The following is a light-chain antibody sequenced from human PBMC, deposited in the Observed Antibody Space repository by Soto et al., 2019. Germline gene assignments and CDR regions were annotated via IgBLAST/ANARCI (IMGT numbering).Light chain of an antibody. V-gene: IGLV2-23*02. CDR2: EVS. J-gene: IGLJ2*01. CDR1: SSDVGSYNL. CDR3: CSYAGSRTHVL. Sequence: QSVLTQPASVSGSPGQSITISCIGTSSDVGSYNLVSWYQQHPGKAPKVLIYEVSERPSGVSNRYSGSKSGNTASLTISGLQAEDGAEYYCCSYAGSRTHVLFGGGTKLTVL.